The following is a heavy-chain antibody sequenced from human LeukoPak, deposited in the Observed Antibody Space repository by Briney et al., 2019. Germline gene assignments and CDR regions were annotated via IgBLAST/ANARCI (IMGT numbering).Heavy chain of an antibody. CDR2: IYSGGST. Sequence: GGSLRLSCAASGFTVSSNYMSWVRQAPGKGLEWVSVIYSGGSTYYADSVKGRFTISRDNSKNTLYLQMNSLRAEDTAVYYCAKSTYCSSTSCSFDYWGQGTLVTVSS. D-gene: IGHD2-2*01. CDR3: AKSTYCSSTSCSFDY. J-gene: IGHJ4*02. V-gene: IGHV3-53*01. CDR1: GFTVSSNY.